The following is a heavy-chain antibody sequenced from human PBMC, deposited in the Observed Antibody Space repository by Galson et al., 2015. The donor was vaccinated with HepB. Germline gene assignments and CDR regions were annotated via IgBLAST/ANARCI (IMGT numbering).Heavy chain of an antibody. D-gene: IGHD6-13*01. CDR2: INPNSGGT. V-gene: IGHV1-2*04. CDR1: GYTFTSYY. CDR3: ARAAIAAVSVSHLDV. J-gene: IGHJ6*04. Sequence: SVKVSCKASGYTFTSYYMHWVRQAPGQGLEWMGWINPNSGGTNYAQKFQGWVTMTRDTSISTAYMELSRLRSDDTAVYYCARAAIAAVSVSHLDVWGKGTTVTVSS.